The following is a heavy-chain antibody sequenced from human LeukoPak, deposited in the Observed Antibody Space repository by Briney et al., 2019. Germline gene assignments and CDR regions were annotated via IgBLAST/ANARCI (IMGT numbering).Heavy chain of an antibody. CDR1: GFTFSDYY. CDR2: ISSSGSTI. J-gene: IGHJ1*01. Sequence: PGGSLRLSCAASGFTFSDYYMSWIRQAPGKGLEWVSYISSSGSTIYYADSVKGRFTISRDNAKNSLYLQMNSLRAEDTAVYYCAKDLYSGSYIEYFQHWGQGTLVTVSS. D-gene: IGHD1-26*01. V-gene: IGHV3-11*01. CDR3: AKDLYSGSYIEYFQH.